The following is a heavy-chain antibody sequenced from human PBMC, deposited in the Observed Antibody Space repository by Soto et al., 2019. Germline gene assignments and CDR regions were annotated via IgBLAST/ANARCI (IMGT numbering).Heavy chain of an antibody. CDR3: VRDGTKTLRDCFDP. CDR1: CASISGFY. D-gene: IGHD1-1*01. Sequence: SETLSRTCTVSCASISGFYWSCIRKSSGKGLEWIGRIYATGTSDYNPSLKSRVMMSVDTSKKQFSLKLRSVTAADTAVYYCVRDGTKTLRDCFDPWGQG. CDR2: IYATGTS. V-gene: IGHV4-4*07. J-gene: IGHJ5*02.